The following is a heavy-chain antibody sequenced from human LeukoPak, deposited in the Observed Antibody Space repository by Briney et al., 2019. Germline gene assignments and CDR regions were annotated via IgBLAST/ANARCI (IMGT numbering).Heavy chain of an antibody. D-gene: IGHD6-6*01. CDR3: AKDPYSSSGYFDY. J-gene: IGHJ4*02. V-gene: IGHV3-30-3*01. CDR2: ISHDGSNK. Sequence: GGSLRLSCAASGFTFSSYAMHWVRQAPGKGLEWVAVISHDGSNKYYADSVKGRFTISRDNSKNTLYLQMNSLRAEDTAVYYCAKDPYSSSGYFDYWGQGTLVTVSS. CDR1: GFTFSSYA.